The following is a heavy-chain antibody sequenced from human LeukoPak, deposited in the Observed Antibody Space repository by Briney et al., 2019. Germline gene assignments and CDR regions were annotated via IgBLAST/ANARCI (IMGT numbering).Heavy chain of an antibody. D-gene: IGHD4/OR15-4a*01. CDR2: ISSSSSYI. J-gene: IGHJ4*02. Sequence: GGSLRLSCAASGFTFSSYSMNWVRQAPGKGLEWVSSISSSSSYIYYADSVKGRFTISRDNAKNSLYLQMNSLRAEDTAVYYCAREGSYGDYLDYWGQGTRVTVSS. CDR1: GFTFSSYS. CDR3: AREGSYGDYLDY. V-gene: IGHV3-21*01.